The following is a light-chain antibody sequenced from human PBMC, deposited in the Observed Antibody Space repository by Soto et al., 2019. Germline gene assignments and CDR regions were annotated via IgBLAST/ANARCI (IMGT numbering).Light chain of an antibody. Sequence: DIQMTQSPSSLSAPVGDRVTITCRASQGINNYLACYQRKPGKVPDLLISSASTLQSGAPSRFSGSGSGTDFTPTISSLQPEDDATYYCQKYNIAPSWTFGQGTKVDIK. J-gene: IGKJ1*01. V-gene: IGKV1-27*01. CDR3: QKYNIAPSWT. CDR1: QGINNY. CDR2: SAS.